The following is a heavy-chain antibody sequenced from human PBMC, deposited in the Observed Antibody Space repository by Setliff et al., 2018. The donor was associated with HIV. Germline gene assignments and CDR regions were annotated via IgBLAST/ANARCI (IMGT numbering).Heavy chain of an antibody. V-gene: IGHV4-39*01. CDR3: ARLSGGMVPNY. D-gene: IGHD3-10*01. CDR1: GGSITRTPYY. CDR2: IYHTGIT. J-gene: IGHJ4*02. Sequence: SETLSLTCTVSGGSITRTPYYWGWIRQPPGKGLEWIGSIYHTGITYDNPSLKGRVTISVDTSKNHISLRLSSGTAADTSVYYCARLSGGMVPNYWGQGTLVTVSS.